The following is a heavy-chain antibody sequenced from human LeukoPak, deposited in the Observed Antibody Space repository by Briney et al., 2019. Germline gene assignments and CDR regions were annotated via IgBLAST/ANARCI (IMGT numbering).Heavy chain of an antibody. J-gene: IGHJ4*02. V-gene: IGHV3-48*03. CDR3: ARDAGSSVRGIFDY. D-gene: IGHD2-2*01. CDR1: GFTFSSYE. Sequence: GGSLRLSCAVSGFTFSSYEMTWVRQAPGKGLEWVSYIGLGGSNIYYADSVRGRFTISRDNAKNSLYLQMSSLRAEDTAVYYCARDAGSSVRGIFDYWGQGTLVTVSS. CDR2: IGLGGSNI.